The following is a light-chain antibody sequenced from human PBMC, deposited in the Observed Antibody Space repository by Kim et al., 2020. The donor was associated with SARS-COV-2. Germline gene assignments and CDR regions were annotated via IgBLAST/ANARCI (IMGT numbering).Light chain of an antibody. J-gene: IGKJ4*01. V-gene: IGKV3-11*01. CDR3: QQRNNWLT. CDR1: ESVSTY. Sequence: SLSPGERAILSCRASESVSTYLAWFQQKPDQAPRLLIYDASTRATDIPARFSGSGSGTDFTLTISSLEPEDFAVYYCQQRNNWLTFGGGTKVDIK. CDR2: DAS.